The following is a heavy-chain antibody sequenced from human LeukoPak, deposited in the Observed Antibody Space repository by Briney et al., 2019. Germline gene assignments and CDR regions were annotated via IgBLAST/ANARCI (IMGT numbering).Heavy chain of an antibody. V-gene: IGHV4-59*08. CDR1: GGSISSYY. Sequence: SETLSLTCTVSGGSISSYYWSWIRQPPGKGLEWIGYIYYSGSTNYNTSLKSRVTISVDTSKNQFSLKLSSVTAADTAVYYCARQVIPYYYYGMDVWGQGTTVTVSS. CDR2: IYYSGST. J-gene: IGHJ6*02. CDR3: ARQVIPYYYYGMDV.